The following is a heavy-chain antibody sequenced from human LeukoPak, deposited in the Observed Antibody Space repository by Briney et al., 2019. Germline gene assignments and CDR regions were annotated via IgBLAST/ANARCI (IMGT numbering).Heavy chain of an antibody. CDR3: ARVRTFYDSSGGPFDY. D-gene: IGHD3-22*01. CDR2: INPNSGGT. V-gene: IGHV1-2*02. CDR1: GYTFTGYY. J-gene: IGHJ4*02. Sequence: ASVKVSCKASGYTFTGYYMHWVRQAPGQGLEWMGWINPNSGGTNYAQKFQGRVTMTRDTSISTAYMELSRLRSDDTAVYYCARVRTFYDSSGGPFDYWGQGTLVTVSS.